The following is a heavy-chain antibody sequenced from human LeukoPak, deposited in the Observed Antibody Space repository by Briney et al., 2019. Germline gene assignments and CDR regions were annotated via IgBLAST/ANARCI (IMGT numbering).Heavy chain of an antibody. V-gene: IGHV3-30*02. J-gene: IGHJ1*01. Sequence: PGGSLRLSCAASGFTFSSYGMHWVRQAPGKGLGWVAFIRYDGSNKYYADSVKGRFTISRDNSKNTLYLQMNRLRAEDTAVYYCAKAKDSSGYYRTAEYFQHWGQGTLVTVSS. CDR3: AKAKDSSGYYRTAEYFQH. D-gene: IGHD3-22*01. CDR1: GFTFSSYG. CDR2: IRYDGSNK.